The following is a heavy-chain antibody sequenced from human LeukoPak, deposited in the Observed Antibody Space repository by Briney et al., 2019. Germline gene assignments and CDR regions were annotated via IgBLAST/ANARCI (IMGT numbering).Heavy chain of an antibody. D-gene: IGHD4-17*01. Sequence: SVKLSCNGAGSDDTCSSNYWTWIRQRHGHELMWVGNISYNRSTNYNPTLKSRVTISIDTSRNQFSLRLSSVTAADRAVYYCARDLVTVTKGFDIWGQGTMVSVSS. CDR1: DDTCSSNY. CDR2: ISYNRST. J-gene: IGHJ3*02. CDR3: ARDLVTVTKGFDI. V-gene: IGHV4-59*01.